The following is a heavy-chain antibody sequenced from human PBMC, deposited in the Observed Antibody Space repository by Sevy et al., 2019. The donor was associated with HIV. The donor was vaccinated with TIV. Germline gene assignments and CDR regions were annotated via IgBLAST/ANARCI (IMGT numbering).Heavy chain of an antibody. CDR3: ARDLEFYDYGGYGAGCRPDY. V-gene: IGHV3-33*01. CDR2: MWFDGSNT. CDR1: GFTFSTYG. Sequence: GGSLRLSCAASGFTFSTYGMHWVRQAPGKGLEWVAVMWFDGSNTYYADSVKGRFTISRDIAKNTLHLQMNSLGADVTAVCYCARDLEFYDYGGYGAGCRPDYWGQGTLVTVSS. D-gene: IGHD5-12*01. J-gene: IGHJ4*02.